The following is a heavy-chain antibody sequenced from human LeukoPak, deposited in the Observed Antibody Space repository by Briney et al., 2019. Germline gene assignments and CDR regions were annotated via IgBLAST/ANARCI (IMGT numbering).Heavy chain of an antibody. V-gene: IGHV3-66*01. CDR3: AREGTYGKFDY. J-gene: IGHJ4*02. CDR2: IYSGG. Sequence: TGGSLRLSCAASGFTFSSYAMSWVRQAPGKGLEWVSSIYSGGSADSVKGRFTISRDNSQNTVYLQMNGLRDEDTAVYYCAREGTYGKFDYWGQGTLVTVSS. CDR1: GFTFSSYA. D-gene: IGHD4-17*01.